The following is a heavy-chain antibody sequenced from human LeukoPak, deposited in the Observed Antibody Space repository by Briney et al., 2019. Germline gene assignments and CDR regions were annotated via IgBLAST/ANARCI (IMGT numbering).Heavy chain of an antibody. CDR1: GYTFTSYD. J-gene: IGHJ4*02. D-gene: IGHD3-16*02. V-gene: IGHV1-8*01. CDR2: MNPNSGNT. Sequence: ASVKVSCKASGYTFTSYDINWVRQATGQGLEWMGWMNPNSGNTGYAQKFQGRVTMTRNTSISTAYMELSSLRSEDTAVYYCARGSRMITFGGVIWDHFDHWGQGTLVTVSS. CDR3: ARGSRMITFGGVIWDHFDH.